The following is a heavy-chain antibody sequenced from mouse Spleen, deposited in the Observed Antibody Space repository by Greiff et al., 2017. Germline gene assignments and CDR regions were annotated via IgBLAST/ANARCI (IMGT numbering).Heavy chain of an antibody. Sequence: EVQLQQSGPELVKPGASVKIPCKASGYTFTDYNMDWVKQSHGKSLEWIGDINPNNGGTIYNQKFKGKATLTVDKSSSTAYMELRSLTSEDTAVYYCARRGGSSYVWYFDVWGAGTTVTVSS. CDR1: GYTFTDYN. D-gene: IGHD1-1*01. CDR2: INPNNGGT. CDR3: ARRGGSSYVWYFDV. J-gene: IGHJ1*01. V-gene: IGHV1-18*01.